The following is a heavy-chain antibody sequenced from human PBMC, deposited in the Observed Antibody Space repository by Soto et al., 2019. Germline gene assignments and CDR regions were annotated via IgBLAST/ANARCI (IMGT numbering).Heavy chain of an antibody. CDR1: GGTFSSYA. Sequence: GASVKVSCKASGGTFSSYAISWVRQAPGQGREWMGGIIPIFGTANYAQKFQGRVTITADKSTSTAYMELSSLRSEDTAVYYCARGDSSGYQPPDYWGQGTLVTVSS. CDR2: IIPIFGTA. CDR3: ARGDSSGYQPPDY. V-gene: IGHV1-69*06. J-gene: IGHJ4*02. D-gene: IGHD3-22*01.